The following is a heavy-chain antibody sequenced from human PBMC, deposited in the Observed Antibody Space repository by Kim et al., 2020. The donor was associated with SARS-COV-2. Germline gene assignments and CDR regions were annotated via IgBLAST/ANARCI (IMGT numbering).Heavy chain of an antibody. J-gene: IGHJ5*02. D-gene: IGHD6-13*01. CDR3: ARRGGYSSSWYEGNWFDP. Sequence: SETLSLNCTVSGGSISSSGYYWGWIRQPPGKGLEWIGTIYYSGSTYYNPSLKSRVTISVDTSKNQFSLELSSVTAADTAVYYCARRGGYSSSWYEGNWFDPWGQGTLVTVSS. V-gene: IGHV4-39*01. CDR2: IYYSGST. CDR1: GGSISSSGYY.